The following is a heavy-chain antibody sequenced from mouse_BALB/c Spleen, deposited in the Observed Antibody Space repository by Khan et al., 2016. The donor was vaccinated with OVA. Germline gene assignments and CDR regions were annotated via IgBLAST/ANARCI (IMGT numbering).Heavy chain of an antibody. Sequence: QIQLVQSGPELKKPGETVKISCKASGYTFTNFGMNWVKQAPGKGLKWMGWINTYTGEPTYADDFKGRFAFSLETSALTAYLQINNLKNEDTATYFCARPPYFSYVMVYWGQGTSVTVSS. CDR3: ARPPYFSYVMVY. CDR1: GYTFTNFG. J-gene: IGHJ4*01. D-gene: IGHD2-10*01. CDR2: INTYTGEP. V-gene: IGHV9-3-1*01.